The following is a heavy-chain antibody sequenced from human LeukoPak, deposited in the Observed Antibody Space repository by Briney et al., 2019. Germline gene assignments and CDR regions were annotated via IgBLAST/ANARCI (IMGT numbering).Heavy chain of an antibody. V-gene: IGHV4-4*02. J-gene: IGHJ4*02. CDR2: IYHSGST. Sequence: SETLSLTCAVSGGSISSSNWWSWVRQPPGKGLEWIGEIYHSGSTNYNPSLKSRVTISVDKSKNQFSLKLSSVTAADTAVYYCASYNYYGSGSYTDWGQGTLVTVSS. CDR1: GGSISSSNW. CDR3: ASYNYYGSGSYTD. D-gene: IGHD3-10*01.